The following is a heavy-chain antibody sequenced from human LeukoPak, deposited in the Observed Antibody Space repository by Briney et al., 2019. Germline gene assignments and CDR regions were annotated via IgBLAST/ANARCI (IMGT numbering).Heavy chain of an antibody. Sequence: GGSLRLSCAASGFTVSSNYMSWVRQAPGKGLEWVSVIYSGGSTYYADSVKGRFTISRDNSKNTLYLQMNSLRAEDTAVYYCARAHDFWSGYSDYWGQGTLVTVSS. CDR1: GFTVSSNY. D-gene: IGHD3-3*01. V-gene: IGHV3-53*01. CDR3: ARAHDFWSGYSDY. J-gene: IGHJ4*02. CDR2: IYSGGST.